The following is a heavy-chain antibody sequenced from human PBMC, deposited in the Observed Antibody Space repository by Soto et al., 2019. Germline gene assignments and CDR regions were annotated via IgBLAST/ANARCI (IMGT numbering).Heavy chain of an antibody. CDR1: GFTFDDYA. CDR3: AKGPDYGDYAGYYYYMDV. Sequence: PGGSLRLSCAASGFTFDDYALHLVRQAPGKGLEWVSGISWNSGSIGYADSVKGRFTISRDNAKNSLYLQMNSLRAEDTALYYCAKGPDYGDYAGYYYYMDVWGKGTTVTVSS. J-gene: IGHJ6*03. V-gene: IGHV3-9*01. CDR2: ISWNSGSI. D-gene: IGHD4-17*01.